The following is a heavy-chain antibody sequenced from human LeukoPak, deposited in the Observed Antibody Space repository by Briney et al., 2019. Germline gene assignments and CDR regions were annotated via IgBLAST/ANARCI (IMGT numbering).Heavy chain of an antibody. CDR3: VKEKAPAGWHAPSYY. CDR1: GFTFSTYA. Sequence: GGSLRLSCAASGFTFSTYAMSWVRQAPGKGLEWVSGISASGGTTYCADSVKGRFTISRDNSKNTLYLQMNSLRAEDTAVYYCVKEKAPAGWHAPSYYCGQRTLVTVSS. CDR2: ISASGGTT. V-gene: IGHV3-23*01. J-gene: IGHJ4*02. D-gene: IGHD6-19*01.